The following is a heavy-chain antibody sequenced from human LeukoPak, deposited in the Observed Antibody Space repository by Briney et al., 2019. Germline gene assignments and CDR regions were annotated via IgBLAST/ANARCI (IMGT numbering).Heavy chain of an antibody. Sequence: SETLSLTCAVYGGSFSGYYWSWIRQPPGKGLEWIGEINHSGSTNYNPSLKSRVTMSVDTSKNQFSLKLSSVTAADTAVYYCARDNSARITIFGVVIGWFDPWGQGTLVTVSS. V-gene: IGHV4-34*01. CDR3: ARDNSARITIFGVVIGWFDP. CDR1: GGSFSGYY. D-gene: IGHD3-3*01. J-gene: IGHJ5*02. CDR2: INHSGST.